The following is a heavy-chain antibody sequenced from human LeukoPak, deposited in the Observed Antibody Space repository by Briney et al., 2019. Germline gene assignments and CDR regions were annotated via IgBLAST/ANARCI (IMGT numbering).Heavy chain of an antibody. V-gene: IGHV3-23*01. CDR3: AKNPFPRITIFGVVIRPNNYFDY. D-gene: IGHD3-3*01. CDR2: ISGSGGST. J-gene: IGHJ4*02. CDR1: GFTFSSYA. Sequence: GGSLRLSCAASGFTFSSYAMSWVRQAPGKGLEWVSAISGSGGSTYYADSVKGRFTISRGNSKNTLYLQMNSLRAEDTAVYYCAKNPFPRITIFGVVIRPNNYFDYWGQGTLVTVSS.